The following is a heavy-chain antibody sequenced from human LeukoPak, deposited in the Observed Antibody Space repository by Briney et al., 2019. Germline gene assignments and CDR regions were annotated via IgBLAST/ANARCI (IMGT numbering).Heavy chain of an antibody. CDR2: MYSGGNT. J-gene: IGHJ4*02. Sequence: GGSLRLSCAASGFTVSSNYMSWVRQAPGKGLEWVSVMYSGGNTYYADSVRGRLTISRDNSKNTLYLQMNSLRAEDTAVYYCAKSVGAGDWGQGTLVTVSS. CDR1: GFTVSSNY. V-gene: IGHV3-53*01. CDR3: AKSVGAGD. D-gene: IGHD1-26*01.